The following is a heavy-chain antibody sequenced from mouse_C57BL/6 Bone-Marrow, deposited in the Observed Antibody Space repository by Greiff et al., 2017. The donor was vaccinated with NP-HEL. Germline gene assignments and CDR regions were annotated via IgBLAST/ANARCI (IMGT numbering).Heavy chain of an antibody. Sequence: VQLQQSGAELVRPGASVTLSCKASGYTFTDYEMHWVKQTPVHGLEWIGAIYPETGGTAYNQKFKGKAILTADKSSSTAYMELRGLTSEDSAVYYCTSPELAWFAYWGQGTLVTVSA. D-gene: IGHD4-1*01. CDR1: GYTFTDYE. V-gene: IGHV1-15*01. CDR2: IYPETGGT. J-gene: IGHJ3*01. CDR3: TSPELAWFAY.